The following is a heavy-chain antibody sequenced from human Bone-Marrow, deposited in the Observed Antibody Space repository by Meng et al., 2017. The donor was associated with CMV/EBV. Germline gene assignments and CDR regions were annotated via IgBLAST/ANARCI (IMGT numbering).Heavy chain of an antibody. CDR1: IRSSSCY. D-gene: IGHD3-10*01. CDR3: ARGGVLLWFGELLSSWFDP. Sequence: IRSSSCYWGWSRQHQGKGRGWIGSIYYSGSTYYNPSLKGRVTISVDTSKNQFSLRLSSVTAADTAVYYCARGGVLLWFGELLSSWFDPWGQGTLVTVSS. V-gene: IGHV4-39*07. CDR2: IYYSGST. J-gene: IGHJ5*02.